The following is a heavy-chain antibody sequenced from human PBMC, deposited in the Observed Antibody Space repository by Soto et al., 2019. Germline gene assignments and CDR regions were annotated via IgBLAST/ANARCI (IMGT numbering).Heavy chain of an antibody. Sequence: GASVKVSCKASGYTFTGYYMHWVRQAPGQGLEWMGWINPNSGGTNYAQKFQGRVTMTRDTSISTAYMELSRLRSDDTAVYYCTRGITMFQLASGLFYWGQGTLVTVSS. CDR1: GYTFTGYY. CDR3: TRGITMFQLASGLFY. V-gene: IGHV1-2*02. D-gene: IGHD3-10*02. J-gene: IGHJ4*02. CDR2: INPNSGGT.